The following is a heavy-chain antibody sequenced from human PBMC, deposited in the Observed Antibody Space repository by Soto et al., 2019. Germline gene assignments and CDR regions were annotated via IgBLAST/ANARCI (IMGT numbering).Heavy chain of an antibody. D-gene: IGHD5-12*01. CDR1: GGSISSGDYY. CDR2: IYYSGST. J-gene: IGHJ4*02. CDR3: ATDGDGYNY. Sequence: SETLSLTCTVSGGSISSGDYYWSWIRQPPGKGLEWIGYIYYSGSTKYNPSLKSRVTISVDTSKNQFSLKLSSVTTADTAVYYCATDGDGYNYWGQGILVTVSS. V-gene: IGHV4-30-4*02.